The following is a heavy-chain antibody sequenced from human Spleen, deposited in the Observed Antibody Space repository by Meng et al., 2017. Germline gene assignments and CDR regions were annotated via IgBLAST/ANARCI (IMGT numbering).Heavy chain of an antibody. CDR2: INPKSGDT. D-gene: IGHD6-13*01. Sequence: GELVQSGAEVKQPGASVKVSCKASGYTFPDYWLHWVRRAPGQGLEWMGRINPKSGDTHYAQRFQGRVTMTGDTSISTAYMELSGLRSDDTAMYYCARDEDISAAGKLFGDYWGQGTLVTVSS. CDR1: GYTFPDYW. V-gene: IGHV1-2*06. J-gene: IGHJ4*02. CDR3: ARDEDISAAGKLFGDY.